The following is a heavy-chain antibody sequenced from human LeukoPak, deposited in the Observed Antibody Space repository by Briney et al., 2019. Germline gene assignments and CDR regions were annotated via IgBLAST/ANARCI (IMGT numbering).Heavy chain of an antibody. CDR3: ARSMVRGVLNWFDP. V-gene: IGHV4-30-4*01. J-gene: IGHJ5*02. D-gene: IGHD3-10*01. CDR2: IYYSGST. Sequence: PSEILSLTCTVSGGSISSGDYYWSWIRQPPGKGLEWIGYIYYSGSTYYNPSLKSRVTISVDTSKNQFSLKLSSVTAADTAVYYCARSMVRGVLNWFDPWGQGTLVTVSS. CDR1: GGSISSGDYY.